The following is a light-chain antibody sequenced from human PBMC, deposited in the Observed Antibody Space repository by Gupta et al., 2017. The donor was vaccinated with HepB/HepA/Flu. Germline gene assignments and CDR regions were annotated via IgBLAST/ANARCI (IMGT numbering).Light chain of an antibody. V-gene: IGKV3-11*01. CDR3: QQRSNWPPIFT. CDR1: QSVSSY. CDR2: DAS. Sequence: VLTQSPATLSVSPGERATLSCRASQSVSSYLAGYQQKPGQAPRLLIDDASNRATGIPARFSGSVSGTDFTLTISSLEPEDFAVYYCQQRSNWPPIFTCGPGTKVDIK. J-gene: IGKJ3*01.